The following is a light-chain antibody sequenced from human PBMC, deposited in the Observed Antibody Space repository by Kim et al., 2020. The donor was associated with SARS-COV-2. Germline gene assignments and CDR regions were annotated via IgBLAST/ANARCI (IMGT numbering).Light chain of an antibody. CDR1: KLGDKY. CDR2: QDR. J-gene: IGLJ2*01. V-gene: IGLV3-1*01. Sequence: SYELTQPPSVSVSPGQTASITCSGDKLGDKYACWYQQKPGQSPVLVMYQDRQRPSGIPERFSGSNSGNTATLTISGTQAMDEADYYCQAWDSSSFVVFGGGTQLTVL. CDR3: QAWDSSSFVV.